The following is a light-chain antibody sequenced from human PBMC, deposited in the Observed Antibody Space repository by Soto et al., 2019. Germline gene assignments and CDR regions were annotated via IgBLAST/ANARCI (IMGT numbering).Light chain of an antibody. CDR2: KVS. CDR1: QSLVHSDGIAY. CDR3: MQGKHWPIT. J-gene: IGKJ5*01. V-gene: IGKV2-30*02. Sequence: VMTQSPLSLPVTLGQPASISCRSNQSLVHSDGIAYFSWFQQRPGRSPRRLIYKVSNRDSEVPARFSGSGSGTDFALKISRVEAEDVGVYYCMQGKHWPITFGQGTRLEIK.